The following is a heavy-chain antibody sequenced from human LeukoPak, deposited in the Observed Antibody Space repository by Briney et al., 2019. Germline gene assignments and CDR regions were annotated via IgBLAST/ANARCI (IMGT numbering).Heavy chain of an antibody. V-gene: IGHV4-38-2*02. D-gene: IGHD3-10*01. J-gene: IGHJ4*02. CDR2: IYYSGST. CDR1: GYSISSGYY. CDR3: ARNSYTYYYGSGSYSNFDY. Sequence: SETLSLTCTVSGYSISSGYYWGWIRQPPGKGLEWIGSIYYSGSTYYNPSLKSRVTISVDTSKNQFSLKLSSVTAADTAVYYCARNSYTYYYGSGSYSNFDYWGQGTLVTVSS.